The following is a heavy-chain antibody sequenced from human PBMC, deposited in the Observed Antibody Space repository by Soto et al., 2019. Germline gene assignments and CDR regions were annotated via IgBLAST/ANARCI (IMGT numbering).Heavy chain of an antibody. J-gene: IGHJ5*02. Sequence: SDTPSLTFSVYDDSINREKYYWCWIRQPQGKGLEWIGSIYYRGNAYYNPSLQTRVTISLDKSKSQFSLKLSSVTAADSAVYYCARGALINYNATPAHWFDPWGQGTLVAVSS. CDR2: IYYRGNA. D-gene: IGHD1-20*01. CDR1: DDSINREKYY. CDR3: ARGALINYNATPAHWFDP. V-gene: IGHV4-39*01.